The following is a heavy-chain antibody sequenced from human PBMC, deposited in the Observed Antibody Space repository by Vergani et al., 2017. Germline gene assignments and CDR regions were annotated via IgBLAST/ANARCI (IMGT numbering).Heavy chain of an antibody. CDR3: ARVTDDCGSSGYYLDY. CDR1: GYSLTELN. V-gene: IGHV1-24*01. J-gene: IGHJ4*02. Sequence: QVQLVQSGSEVRKPGASVKVSCQVSGYSLTELNIHWVRQAPGKGLEWMGGFDPEHCAVTFAHHIQGRVTMTEDRSTQTAYMELSSLRPEDTALYYCARVTDDCGSSGYYLDYWGQGTLVTVSS. D-gene: IGHD3-22*01. CDR2: FDPEHCAV.